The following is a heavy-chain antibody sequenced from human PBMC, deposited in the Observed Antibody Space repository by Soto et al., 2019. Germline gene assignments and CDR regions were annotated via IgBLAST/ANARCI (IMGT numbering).Heavy chain of an antibody. D-gene: IGHD3-10*01. V-gene: IGHV3-48*02. CDR3: ARDEWCAVNRVRGVNDY. J-gene: IGHJ4*02. CDR1: GFTFSSYS. Sequence: EVQLVESGGGLVQPGGSLRLSCAASGFTFSSYSMNWVRQAPGKGLEWVSYISYSSRNIYYADSVKGRFTISRDNAKNPLYLQMNSLRDEDTAFYYCARDEWCAVNRVRGVNDYWGQGTLVTVSS. CDR2: ISYSSRNI.